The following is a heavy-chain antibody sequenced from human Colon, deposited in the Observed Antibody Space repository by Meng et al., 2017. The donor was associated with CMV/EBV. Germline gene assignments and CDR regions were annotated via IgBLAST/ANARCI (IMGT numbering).Heavy chain of an antibody. V-gene: IGHV3-30*04. CDR1: GFTFSSYA. J-gene: IGHJ6*02. CDR2: ISYDGSNK. Sequence: GGSLRLSCAASGFTFSSYAMHWVRQAPGKGLEWVAVISYDGSNKYYADSVKGRFTISRDNSKNTLYLQMSSLRAEDTAVYYCARVYGMDVWGQGTTVTVSS. CDR3: ARVYGMDV.